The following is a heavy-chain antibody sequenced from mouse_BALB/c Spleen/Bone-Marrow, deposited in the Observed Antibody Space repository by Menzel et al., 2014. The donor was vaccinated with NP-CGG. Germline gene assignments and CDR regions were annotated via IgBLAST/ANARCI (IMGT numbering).Heavy chain of an antibody. CDR1: GYTFTEHT. D-gene: IGHD1-1*01. J-gene: IGHJ3*01. V-gene: IGHV1-18*01. Sequence: EVHLVESGPELVKPGASVKISCKTSGYTFTEHTMHWVKQSHGKSLEWIGGINPNNGGTSYNQKFKGKATLTVDKSSSTAYMELRSLTPDDSAVYYCARKGYGSSYAWFAYWGQGTLVTVSA. CDR2: INPNNGGT. CDR3: ARKGYGSSYAWFAY.